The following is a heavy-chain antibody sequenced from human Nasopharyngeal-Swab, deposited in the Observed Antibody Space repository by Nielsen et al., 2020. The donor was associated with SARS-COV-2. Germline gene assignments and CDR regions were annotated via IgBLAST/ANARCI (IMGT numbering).Heavy chain of an antibody. V-gene: IGHV4-4*02. D-gene: IGHD6-13*01. CDR3: ANVRVASAGTLDF. J-gene: IGHJ4*02. Sequence: WIRQPPGKGPEWIGEIHRGGITNYNPSLERRVTISLDKSKNQFSLRLNSVTAADTAVYYCANVRVASAGTLDFWGLGTLVTVSS. CDR2: IHRGGIT.